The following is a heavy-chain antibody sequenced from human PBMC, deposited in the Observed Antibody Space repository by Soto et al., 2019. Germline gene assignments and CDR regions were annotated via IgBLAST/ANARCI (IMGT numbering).Heavy chain of an antibody. J-gene: IGHJ3*02. Sequence: VQLVESGGGLVQPGESLRLSCTASGLTFSISWMTWVRQAPGEGLEWVSNINPAGNVQHYADSVKERFTISRDNAKNSPFLQMTALRVEDTAVSSCATANTPYAFDMWGQGTMVTVSS. CDR1: GLTFSISW. CDR3: ATANTPYAFDM. V-gene: IGHV3-7*01. CDR2: INPAGNVQ.